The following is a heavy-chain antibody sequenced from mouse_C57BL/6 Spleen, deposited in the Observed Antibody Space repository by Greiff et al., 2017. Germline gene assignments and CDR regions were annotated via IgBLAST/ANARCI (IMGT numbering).Heavy chain of an antibody. D-gene: IGHD2-3*01. CDR1: GYTFTSYW. V-gene: IGHV1-7*01. CDR2: IDPSSGYT. J-gene: IGHJ2*01. CDR3: ARSLYDYVDY. Sequence: QVQLQQSGAELAKPGASVKLSCKASGYTFTSYWMHWVKQRPGQGLEWIGYIDPSSGYTKYNQRFKGKATVTADKSSSTAYRQLSSLTYEDSAVYYCARSLYDYVDYWGQGTTLTVSS.